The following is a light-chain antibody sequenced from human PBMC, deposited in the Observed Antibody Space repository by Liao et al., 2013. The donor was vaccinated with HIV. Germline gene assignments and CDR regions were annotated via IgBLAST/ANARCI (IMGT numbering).Light chain of an antibody. Sequence: SYVVTQPPSVSVAPGKTAWITCGGDNIGSKSVHWYQQRPGQAPVLLIYYDRYRPSGIPERFSGSNSGNTATLTISGTQAMDEADYYCQAWDSSTVIFGGGTKLTVL. V-gene: IGLV3-21*01. J-gene: IGLJ2*01. CDR2: YDR. CDR1: NIGSKS. CDR3: QAWDSSTVI.